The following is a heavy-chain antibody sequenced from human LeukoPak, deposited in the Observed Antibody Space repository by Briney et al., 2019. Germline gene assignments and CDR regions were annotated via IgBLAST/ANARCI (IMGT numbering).Heavy chain of an antibody. D-gene: IGHD3-10*01. V-gene: IGHV4-34*01. CDR3: ARGRMALLWFGELLPPPTNYYGMDV. J-gene: IGHJ6*02. CDR2: INHSGST. CDR1: GGSFSGYY. Sequence: SETLSLTCAVYGGSFSGYYWSWIRQPPGKGLEWIGEINHSGSTNYNPSLKSRVTISVDTSKTQFSLTLSSVPAADTAVYYCARGRMALLWFGELLPPPTNYYGMDVWGQGTTVTVS.